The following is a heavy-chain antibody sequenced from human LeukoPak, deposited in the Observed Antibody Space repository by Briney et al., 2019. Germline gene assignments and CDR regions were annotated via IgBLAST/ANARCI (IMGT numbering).Heavy chain of an antibody. D-gene: IGHD3-10*01. CDR1: GGSISSYY. CDR2: IYYSGST. J-gene: IGHJ5*02. CDR3: ARDSGTTGEVRFDP. V-gene: IGHV4-59*12. Sequence: PSETLSLTCTVSGGSISSYYWSWIRQPPGKGLEWIGYIYYSGSTNYNPSLKSRVTISVDTSKNQFSLKLSSVTAADTAVYYCARDSGTTGEVRFDPWGQGTLVTVSS.